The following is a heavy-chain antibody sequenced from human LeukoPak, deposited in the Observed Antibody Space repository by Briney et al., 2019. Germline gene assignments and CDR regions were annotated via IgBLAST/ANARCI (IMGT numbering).Heavy chain of an antibody. D-gene: IGHD3-10*01. J-gene: IGHJ4*02. V-gene: IGHV1-2*02. CDR2: INPNCGGT. CDR3: ARGSRITMVRGVIPPPGY. Sequence: ASVKVSCKASGYTFTGYYMHWVRQAPGQGLEWMGWINPNCGGTNYAQKFQGRVTMTRDTSISTAYMELSRLRSDDTAVYYCARGSRITMVRGVIPPPGYWGQGTLVTVSS. CDR1: GYTFTGYY.